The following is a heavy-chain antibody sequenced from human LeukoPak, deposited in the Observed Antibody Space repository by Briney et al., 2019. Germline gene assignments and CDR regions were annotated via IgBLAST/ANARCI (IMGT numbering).Heavy chain of an antibody. V-gene: IGHV1-46*01. CDR2: INSRGGST. D-gene: IGHD3-10*01. CDR3: ARDHEYYYGSGSYYPGGCDY. J-gene: IGHJ4*02. CDR1: GYTFTSYY. Sequence: AAVKVSCKASGYTFTSYYMHWVRQAPGQGLEWMGIINSRGGSTSYAQKFQGRVTMTRDTSTSTVYMELRSQRSEDTAVYYCARDHEYYYGSGSYYPGGCDYWGQGTLVTVSS.